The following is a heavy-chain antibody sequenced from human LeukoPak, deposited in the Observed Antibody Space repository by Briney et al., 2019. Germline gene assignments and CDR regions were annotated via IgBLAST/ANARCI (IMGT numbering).Heavy chain of an antibody. V-gene: IGHV4-4*02. D-gene: IGHD2-8*01. Sequence: SETLSLTCGVSGGSITTYNWRGWARQFPGQGLQWIGEASLEGVRNYNPSLTNRVTMPLDRAKNLLSLNLNSVTSADTAVFYCSTENGAFSPFGDWGQGILVTV. CDR1: GGSITTYNW. CDR2: ASLEGVR. J-gene: IGHJ4*02. CDR3: STENGAFSPFGD.